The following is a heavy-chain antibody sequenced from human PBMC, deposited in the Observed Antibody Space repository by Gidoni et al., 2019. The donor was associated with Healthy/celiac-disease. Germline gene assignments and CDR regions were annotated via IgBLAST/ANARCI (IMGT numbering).Heavy chain of an antibody. Sequence: EVQLVGSGGGLVQPGGSLRLSCAASGFTFRSYAMHWVRQAPGKGLEYVSAISSNGGSTYYANSVKGRFTISRDNSKNTLYLQMGSLRAEDMAVYYCAREGGGDAPGAFDIWGQGTMVTVSS. CDR3: AREGGGDAPGAFDI. D-gene: IGHD2-21*02. CDR1: GFTFRSYA. CDR2: ISSNGGST. J-gene: IGHJ3*02. V-gene: IGHV3-64*01.